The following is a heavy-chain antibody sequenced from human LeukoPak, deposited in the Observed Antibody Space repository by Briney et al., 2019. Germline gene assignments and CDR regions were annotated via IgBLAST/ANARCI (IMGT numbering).Heavy chain of an antibody. CDR3: ERDPSEYEWQRGWYRDF. CDR1: GFTFSSFG. V-gene: IGHV3-23*01. J-gene: IGHJ4*02. D-gene: IGHD6-19*01. Sequence: GGSLRLSCAASGFTFSSFGMSWVRQAPGKGLEWVSAISHSGGSTYYADSMRGRFTISRDNSKSTLALHMSNLRVEDTAVYYCERDPSEYEWQRGWYRDFWGQGSQVTVSS. CDR2: ISHSGGST.